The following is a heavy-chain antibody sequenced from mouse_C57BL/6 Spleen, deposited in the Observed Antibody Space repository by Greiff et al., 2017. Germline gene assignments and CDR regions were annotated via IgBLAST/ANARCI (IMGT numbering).Heavy chain of an antibody. Sequence: DVTLVESGGGLVQPGGSLSLSCAASGFTFTDYYMSWVRQPPGKALEWLGFIRNKANGYTTEYSASVKGRFTISRDNSQSILYLQMNALRAEDSATYYCARSATVVSYFDYWGQGTTLTVSS. CDR2: IRNKANGYTT. D-gene: IGHD1-1*01. CDR1: GFTFTDYY. J-gene: IGHJ2*01. CDR3: ARSATVVSYFDY. V-gene: IGHV7-3*01.